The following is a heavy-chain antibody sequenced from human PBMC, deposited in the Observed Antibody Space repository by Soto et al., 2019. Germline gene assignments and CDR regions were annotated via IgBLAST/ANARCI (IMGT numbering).Heavy chain of an antibody. CDR1: GFTFTYYA. D-gene: IGHD2-2*01. J-gene: IGHJ4*02. CDR2: ISANGQGI. CDR3: AKDRDYPRDQFHY. Sequence: EVQLLESGGGLVQPGGSLRLSCTASGFTFTYYAFSWVRQAPGKGLERLSAISANGQGIYYADSVRGRFTISRDNSKNTVFLHMDSLRAEDTAVYYCAKDRDYPRDQFHYWGQGTLVTVSS. V-gene: IGHV3-23*01.